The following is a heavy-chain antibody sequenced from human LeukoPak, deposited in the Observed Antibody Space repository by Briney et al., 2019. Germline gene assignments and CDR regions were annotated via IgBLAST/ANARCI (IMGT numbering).Heavy chain of an antibody. V-gene: IGHV1-46*01. CDR1: GYSLTTYY. CDR3: ASVYLYGMDV. Sequence: AASVKVSFTASGYSLTTYYMHWVRQAPGQGLEWMAIINPSGGGTKYAQKFQGRVTMTRDTPTNTVYMELSSLRTEDTAVYYCASVYLYGMDVWGQGTTVTVSS. CDR2: INPSGGGT. D-gene: IGHD2-8*01. J-gene: IGHJ6*02.